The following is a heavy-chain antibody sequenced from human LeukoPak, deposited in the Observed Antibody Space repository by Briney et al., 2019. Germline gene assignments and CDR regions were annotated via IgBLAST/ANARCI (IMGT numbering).Heavy chain of an antibody. J-gene: IGHJ4*02. CDR3: AKAGIAVPATPEY. CDR2: ISYDGSNK. V-gene: IGHV3-30*01. CDR1: GFTFSSYA. Sequence: PGGSLRLSCAASGFTFSSYAMHWVRRAPGKGLEWVAVISYDGSNKYYADSVKGRFTISRDNSKNTLYLQMNSLRAEDTAVYYCAKAGIAVPATPEYCGQGTQVTVSS. D-gene: IGHD6-19*01.